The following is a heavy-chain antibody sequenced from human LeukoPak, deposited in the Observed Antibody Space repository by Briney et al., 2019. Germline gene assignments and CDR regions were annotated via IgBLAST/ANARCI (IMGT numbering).Heavy chain of an antibody. CDR2: ISYDGSNK. CDR3: ARDLGGAVAGTFDY. CDR1: GFTFSSYA. J-gene: IGHJ4*02. Sequence: GRSLRLSCAASGFTFSSYAMHWVRQAPGKGLEWVAVISYDGSNKYYADSVKGRFTISRDNSKNTLYLQMNSLRAEDTAVYYCARDLGGAVAGTFDYWGQGTLVTVSS. V-gene: IGHV3-30-3*01. D-gene: IGHD6-19*01.